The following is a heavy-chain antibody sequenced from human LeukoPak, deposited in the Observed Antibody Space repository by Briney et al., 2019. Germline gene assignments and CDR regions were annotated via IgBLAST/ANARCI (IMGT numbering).Heavy chain of an antibody. V-gene: IGHV3-30*02. CDR3: AKDQHSYDGRGYYCLDY. CDR1: GFTFNSYG. Sequence: PGGSLRLSCAASGFTFNSYGMHWVRQAPGKGLEWLSFIRYDGNDGYYADSVKGRFTISRDTSKNILYLQMNGLRPEDTAVYYCAKDQHSYDGRGYYCLDYWGQGALVTVSS. J-gene: IGHJ4*02. CDR2: IRYDGNDG. D-gene: IGHD3-22*01.